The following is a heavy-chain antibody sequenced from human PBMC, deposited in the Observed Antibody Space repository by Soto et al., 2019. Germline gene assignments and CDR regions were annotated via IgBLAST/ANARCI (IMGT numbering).Heavy chain of an antibody. CDR1: GGSFSGYY. Sequence: SETLSLTCAVYGGSFSGYYWSWIRQSPGKGLEWIGEINHSGSTNYNPSLKSRVTISADTSKNQFSLKLRSVTAADTAVYYCARERLAVAGKGGWFDPWGQETLVTVSS. J-gene: IGHJ5*02. V-gene: IGHV4-34*01. CDR3: ARERLAVAGKGGWFDP. D-gene: IGHD6-19*01. CDR2: INHSGST.